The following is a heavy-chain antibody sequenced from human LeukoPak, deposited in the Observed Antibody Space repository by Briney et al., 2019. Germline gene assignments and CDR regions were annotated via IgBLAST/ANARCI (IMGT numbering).Heavy chain of an antibody. V-gene: IGHV3-7*01. Sequence: GGSLRLSCAASGFTFSSSWMSWVRQPPGKGLEWVATIKQDGSEKYYVDSVKGRFTTSRDNAKNSLYLQMNSLRAEDAAVYFCARDSYSSGVDYWGQGTLVTVSS. D-gene: IGHD6-19*01. CDR3: ARDSYSSGVDY. CDR1: GFTFSSSW. CDR2: IKQDGSEK. J-gene: IGHJ4*02.